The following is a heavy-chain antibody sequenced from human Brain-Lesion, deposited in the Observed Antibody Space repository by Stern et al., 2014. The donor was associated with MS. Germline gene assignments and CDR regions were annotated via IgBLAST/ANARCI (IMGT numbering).Heavy chain of an antibody. CDR1: GYTFTGNY. D-gene: IGHD3-22*01. Sequence: VQLVESGAEVKKPGASGRAPGKASGYTFTGNYMPWGRQAPGQGLEWMGWINPKSGGTNYAQKFQGWVTMTRDTSINTAYMELSRLRSDDTAVYYCATYYYDSTGYNDFWGQGTLVTVSS. CDR3: ATYYYDSTGYNDF. V-gene: IGHV1-2*04. J-gene: IGHJ4*02. CDR2: INPKSGGT.